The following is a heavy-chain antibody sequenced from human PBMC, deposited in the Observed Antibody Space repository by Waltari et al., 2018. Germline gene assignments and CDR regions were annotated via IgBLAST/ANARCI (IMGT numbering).Heavy chain of an antibody. Sequence: EVQLVESGGGLVQPGRSLRLSCAVSGFNFDDYAMHWVRQAPGKGLECVSGISWNSDNIGYADSVKCRFTISRDNAKNSLYLQMNSLRPEDTALYYCAKGHSGSYGLKDWGQGTLVTVSS. CDR1: GFNFDDYA. D-gene: IGHD1-26*01. CDR3: AKGHSGSYGLKD. V-gene: IGHV3-9*01. CDR2: ISWNSDNI. J-gene: IGHJ4*02.